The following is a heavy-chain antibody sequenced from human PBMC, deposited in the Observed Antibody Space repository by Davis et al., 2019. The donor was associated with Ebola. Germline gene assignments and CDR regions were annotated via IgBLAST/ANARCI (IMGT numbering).Heavy chain of an antibody. V-gene: IGHV3-30*03. D-gene: IGHD4-17*01. CDR2: ISYDGSNE. Sequence: GESLKISCVASGFTFSNYGMHWVRQAPGKGLEWVSFISYDGSNEYYGDSVKGRFTISRDNAKNTLYLQMNSLRDEDTAVYYCARGGIRTTGEAYWGQGTLVTVSS. CDR3: ARGGIRTTGEAY. CDR1: GFTFSNYG. J-gene: IGHJ4*02.